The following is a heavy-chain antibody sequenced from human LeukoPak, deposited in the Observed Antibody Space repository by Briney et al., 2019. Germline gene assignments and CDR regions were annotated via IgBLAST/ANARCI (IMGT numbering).Heavy chain of an antibody. CDR3: ARQRWERSSYRLYYFDY. CDR1: GGSISSSCYY. V-gene: IGHV4-39*01. D-gene: IGHD1-26*01. J-gene: IGHJ4*02. Sequence: PSEALSLTCTVSGGSISSSCYYWGGLRQPPEKGLGWMGSIYYSGSTYYNPSLKSRVTISVDTSKNQFSLKLSCVTAADTAVYYCARQRWERSSYRLYYFDYWGQGTLVTVSS. CDR2: IYYSGST.